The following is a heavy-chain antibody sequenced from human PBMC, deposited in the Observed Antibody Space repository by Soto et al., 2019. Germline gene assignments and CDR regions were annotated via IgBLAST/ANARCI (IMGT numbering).Heavy chain of an antibody. J-gene: IGHJ5*02. CDR3: ARHLSGDYPNSNWSDP. Sequence: QVQLQESGPGLVKPSQTLSLTCSVSGDSIDNTVFFWNWIRQHPEKGLEWIGYISSSGKNYYNPSLKSRVTMSLDTSRNQFSLNLPPVTAADTAVYFWARHLSGDYPNSNWSDPWGQGTLVTVSS. V-gene: IGHV4-31*03. CDR2: ISSSGKN. D-gene: IGHD4-17*01. CDR1: GDSIDNTVFF.